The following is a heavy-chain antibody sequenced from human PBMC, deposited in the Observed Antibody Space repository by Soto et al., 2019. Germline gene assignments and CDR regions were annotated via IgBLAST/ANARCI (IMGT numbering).Heavy chain of an antibody. CDR1: GGSFSGYY. CDR2: ISSSGSTI. V-gene: IGHV3-11*01. CDR3: ARVGPPLDY. J-gene: IGHJ4*02. Sequence: LSLTCAFYGGSFSGYYWSLIRQAPGKGLEWVSYISSSGSTIYYADSVKGRFTISRDNAKNSLYLQMNSLRAEDTAVYYWARVGPPLDYWGQGTLVTVSS.